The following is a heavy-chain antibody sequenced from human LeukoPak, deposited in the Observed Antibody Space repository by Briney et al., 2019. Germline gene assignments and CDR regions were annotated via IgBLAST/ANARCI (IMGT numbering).Heavy chain of an antibody. CDR1: GYTFTSYG. CDR2: ISAYNGNT. J-gene: IGHJ4*02. D-gene: IGHD4-23*01. V-gene: IGHV1-18*01. CDR3: ARARGTTVVTLWDY. Sequence: GASVKVSCKASGYTFTSYGISWVRQAPGQGLEWMGWISAYNGNTNYAQKLQGRVTMTTDTSTSTAYMELRSLRSDDTAVYYCARARGTTVVTLWDYWGQGTLVTVSS.